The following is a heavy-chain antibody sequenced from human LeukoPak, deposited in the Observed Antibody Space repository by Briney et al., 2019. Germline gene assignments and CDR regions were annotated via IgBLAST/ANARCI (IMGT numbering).Heavy chain of an antibody. J-gene: IGHJ3*01. CDR3: ARRARYCNGDSCYSTAFDV. CDR2: VYYSGST. V-gene: IGHV4-59*08. Sequence: SETLSLTCTVSGGSISSYYWNWIRQPPGKGLEWIGYVYYSGSTDYNPSLKSRVTISVDTSKNQFSLKLNSVTAADTAVYYCARRARYCNGDSCYSTAFDVWGQGTMTVSS. CDR1: GGSISSYY. D-gene: IGHD2-15*01.